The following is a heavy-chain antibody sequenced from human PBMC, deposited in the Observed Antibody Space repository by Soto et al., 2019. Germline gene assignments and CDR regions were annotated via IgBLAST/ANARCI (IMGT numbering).Heavy chain of an antibody. Sequence: SVKVSCKASGGTFSSYTISWVRQAPGQGLEWMGRIIPILGIANYAQKFQGRVTITADKSTSTAYMELSSLRSEDTAVYYCAPQRGGDGNWFDPWGQGTLVTVSS. J-gene: IGHJ5*02. CDR2: IIPILGIA. CDR1: GGTFSSYT. V-gene: IGHV1-69*02. D-gene: IGHD3-16*01. CDR3: APQRGGDGNWFDP.